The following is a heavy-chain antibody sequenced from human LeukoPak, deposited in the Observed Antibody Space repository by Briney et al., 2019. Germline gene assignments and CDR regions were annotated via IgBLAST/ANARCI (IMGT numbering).Heavy chain of an antibody. Sequence: GGSLRLSRAASGFTFSSYEMNWVRQAPGKGLEWVSYISSSGSTIYYADSVKGRFTISRDNAKNSLYLQMNSLRAEDTAVYYCARGLAVAGDGSWFDPWGQGTLVTVSS. V-gene: IGHV3-48*03. J-gene: IGHJ5*02. CDR3: ARGLAVAGDGSWFDP. CDR2: ISSSGSTI. D-gene: IGHD6-19*01. CDR1: GFTFSSYE.